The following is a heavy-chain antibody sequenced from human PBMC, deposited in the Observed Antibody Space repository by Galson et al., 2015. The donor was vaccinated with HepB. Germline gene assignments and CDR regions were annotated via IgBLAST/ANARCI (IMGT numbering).Heavy chain of an antibody. V-gene: IGHV1-3*01. CDR1: GYTFTSYA. J-gene: IGHJ6*02. CDR3: ARLRSTSRGMDV. D-gene: IGHD2-2*01. Sequence: SVKVSCKASGYTFTSYAMHLVRQAPGQRLEWMGWINAGNGNTKYSQKFQGRVTITRDTSASTAYMELSSLRSEDTAVYYCARLRSTSRGMDVWGQGTTVTVSS. CDR2: INAGNGNT.